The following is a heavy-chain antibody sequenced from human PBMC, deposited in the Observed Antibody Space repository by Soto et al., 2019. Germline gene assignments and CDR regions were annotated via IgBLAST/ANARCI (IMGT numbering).Heavy chain of an antibody. CDR2: IYYSGST. CDR1: GGSISSYY. J-gene: IGHJ6*02. V-gene: IGHV4-59*01. Sequence: PSETLSLTCPVSGGSISSYYWSWIRQPPGKGLEWIGYIYYSGSTNYNPSLKSRVTISVDTSKNQFSLKLSSVTAADTAVYYCARDLYGSGSYYPGRGMDVWGQGTTVTVS. D-gene: IGHD3-10*01. CDR3: ARDLYGSGSYYPGRGMDV.